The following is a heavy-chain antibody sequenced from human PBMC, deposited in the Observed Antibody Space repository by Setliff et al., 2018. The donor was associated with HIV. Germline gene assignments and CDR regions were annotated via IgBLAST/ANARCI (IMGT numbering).Heavy chain of an antibody. CDR3: ARDGYNYKKGTSYMDV. J-gene: IGHJ6*03. V-gene: IGHV4-59*01. CDR2: LYYTGRA. D-gene: IGHD5-12*01. CDR1: GGSINNYF. Sequence: SETLSLTCTVSGGSINNYFWSWLRQPPGKGLEWLGCLYYTGRANYNPSLKSRLTVSVDTSKNQFSLKLSSVTAADTAVYYCARDGYNYKKGTSYMDVWGKGTTVTVSS.